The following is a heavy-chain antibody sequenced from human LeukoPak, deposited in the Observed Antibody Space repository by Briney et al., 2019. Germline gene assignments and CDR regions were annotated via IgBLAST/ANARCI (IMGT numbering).Heavy chain of an antibody. Sequence: SETLSLTCTVSGYSISSGYYWGRIRQPPGKGLEWIGSIYHSGSTYYNPSLKSRVTISVDTSKNQFSLKLSSVTAADTAVYYCARDLSSSSWYGDWYFDLWGRGTLVTVSS. V-gene: IGHV4-38-2*02. J-gene: IGHJ2*01. CDR1: GYSISSGYY. D-gene: IGHD6-13*01. CDR2: IYHSGST. CDR3: ARDLSSSSWYGDWYFDL.